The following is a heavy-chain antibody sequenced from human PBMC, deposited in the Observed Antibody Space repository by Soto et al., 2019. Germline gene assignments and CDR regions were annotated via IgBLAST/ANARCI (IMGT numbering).Heavy chain of an antibody. V-gene: IGHV3-74*01. CDR2: INGDGSNT. CDR1: GFTFTNYW. D-gene: IGHD3-16*02. CDR3: ARGIQYRYGMDV. Sequence: EVQLVESGGTLVQPGGSLRLSCAATGFTFTNYWIHWVRQAPGKGLVWVSRINGDGSNTFYADSVKGRLTISRDNAENTVYLQMNTLRAEGTAVYYCARGIQYRYGMDVWGQGTTVTVSS. J-gene: IGHJ6*02.